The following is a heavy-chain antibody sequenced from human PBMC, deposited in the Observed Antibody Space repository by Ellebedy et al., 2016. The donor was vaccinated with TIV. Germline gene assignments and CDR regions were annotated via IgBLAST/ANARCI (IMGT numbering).Heavy chain of an antibody. D-gene: IGHD3-10*01. V-gene: IGHV3-30*13. CDR1: GFTFSSYS. CDR3: ANVGGSGTYYNGY. Sequence: GGSLRLSCAASGFTFSSYSMNWVRQAPGKGLEWVAVISYDGSNKYYADSVKGRFTISRDNSKNRLYLQMSSLKVEDTATYYCANVGGSGTYYNGYWGQGTLVTVSS. J-gene: IGHJ4*02. CDR2: ISYDGSNK.